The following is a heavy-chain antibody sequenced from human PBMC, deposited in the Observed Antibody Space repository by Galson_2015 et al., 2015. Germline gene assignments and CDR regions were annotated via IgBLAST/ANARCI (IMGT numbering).Heavy chain of an antibody. Sequence: SLRLSCAASGFTFSSYAMHWVRQAPGKGLEWVAVISYDGSNKYYADSVKGRFTISRDNSKNTLYLQMNSLRAEDTAVYYCARDLTTVMGGFVYWGQGTPGHRLL. CDR2: ISYDGSNK. V-gene: IGHV3-30-3*01. CDR3: ARDLTTVMGGFVY. CDR1: GFTFSSYA. D-gene: IGHD4-17*01. J-gene: IGHJ4*02.